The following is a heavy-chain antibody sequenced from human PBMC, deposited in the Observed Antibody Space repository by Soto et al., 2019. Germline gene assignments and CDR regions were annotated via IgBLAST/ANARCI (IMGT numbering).Heavy chain of an antibody. Sequence: EVQLVESGGGLVQPGGSLRLSCAASGIPVSSNYMTWVRQAPGKGLERVSVLHSGGDTYYANSVKGRFTISRHASTSTLVLQMNSLTPEDTGVYYCARDGPYYYTSRMDVWCQGTTVSVS. J-gene: IGHJ6*02. V-gene: IGHV3-53*04. CDR3: ARDGPYYYTSRMDV. D-gene: IGHD3-10*01. CDR1: GIPVSSNY. CDR2: LHSGGDT.